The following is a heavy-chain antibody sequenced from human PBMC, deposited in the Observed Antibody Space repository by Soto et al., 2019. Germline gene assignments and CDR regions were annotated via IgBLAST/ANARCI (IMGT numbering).Heavy chain of an antibody. J-gene: IGHJ4*02. Sequence: GESLKISCKGSGYSFTSYWIGWVRQMPGKGLEWMGIIYPGDSDTRYSPSFQGQVTISXXXXXXTXYXQXXXLKAXDTAMYYCATSYSSSSGSFDYWGQGTLVTVSS. V-gene: IGHV5-51*01. CDR2: IYPGDSDT. CDR1: GYSFTSYW. D-gene: IGHD6-6*01. CDR3: ATSYSSSSGSFDY.